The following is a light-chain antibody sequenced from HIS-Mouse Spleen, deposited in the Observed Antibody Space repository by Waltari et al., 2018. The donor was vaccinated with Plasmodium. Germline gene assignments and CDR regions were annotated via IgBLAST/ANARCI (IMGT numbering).Light chain of an antibody. V-gene: IGLV4-69*01. CDR1: SGHRSYA. Sequence: QLVLTQSPSASASLGASVKPTCTLSSGHRSYAIAWHQQQPEKGPRYLMKLNSDGSHSKGDGIPDRFSGSSSGAERYLTISSLQSEDEADYYCQTWGTGMGVFGGGTKLTVL. CDR3: QTWGTGMGV. CDR2: LNSDGSH. J-gene: IGLJ2*01.